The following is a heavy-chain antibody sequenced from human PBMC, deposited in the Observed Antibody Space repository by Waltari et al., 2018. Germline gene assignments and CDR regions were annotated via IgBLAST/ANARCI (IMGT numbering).Heavy chain of an antibody. Sequence: EVQLVESGGGLVEPGGSLRLYCAASGFPFRSAWMRWVRQAPGKGLEWIGRIKTTTKGGTTDYAAPVKGRFTISRDDSANTLFLQMNSLKTEDSAVYYCATYRFNYETKAGFDYWGQGTLVTVSS. V-gene: IGHV3-15*01. CDR2: IKTTTKGGTT. CDR1: GFPFRSAW. J-gene: IGHJ4*02. D-gene: IGHD3-22*01. CDR3: ATYRFNYETKAGFDY.